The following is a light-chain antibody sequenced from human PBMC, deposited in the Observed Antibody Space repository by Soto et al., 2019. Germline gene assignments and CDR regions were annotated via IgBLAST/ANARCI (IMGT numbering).Light chain of an antibody. CDR2: AVN. J-gene: IGLJ1*01. CDR3: SSYAGSNNYV. V-gene: IGLV2-8*01. Sequence: QSALTQPPSASESPGQSVTISCTGTSSDVGGYKYVSWYQQYPGKAPKLMIYAVNKRPSGVPDRFSGSKSGNTASLTVSGLQAEDEADYYCSSYAGSNNYVFGTGTKVTVL. CDR1: SSDVGGYKY.